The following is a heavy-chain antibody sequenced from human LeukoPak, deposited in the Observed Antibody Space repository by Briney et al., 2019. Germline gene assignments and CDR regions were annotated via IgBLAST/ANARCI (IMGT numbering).Heavy chain of an antibody. V-gene: IGHV3-30*18. CDR1: GFTFTDYS. CDR3: AKDRDFYDSSGLTVRYGMDV. Sequence: GGSLRLSCEVSGFTFTDYSMHWVRQAPGKGLEWVAVISYDGSNKYHADSVKGRFSISRDNSKNTLYLQMNTLRGEDTAVYYCAKDRDFYDSSGLTVRYGMDVWGQGTTVTVSS. CDR2: ISYDGSNK. D-gene: IGHD3-22*01. J-gene: IGHJ6*02.